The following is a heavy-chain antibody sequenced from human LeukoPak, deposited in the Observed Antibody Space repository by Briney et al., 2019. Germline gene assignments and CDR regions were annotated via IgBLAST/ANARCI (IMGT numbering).Heavy chain of an antibody. Sequence: ASVKVSCKASGYTFTSYAMHWVRQASGQRLEWMGWINAGNGNTKYSQKFQGRVTITRDTSASTAYMELSSLRSEDTAVHYCARDQGQWLSYDAFDIWGQGTMVTVSS. D-gene: IGHD6-19*01. V-gene: IGHV1-3*01. CDR1: GYTFTSYA. CDR3: ARDQGQWLSYDAFDI. CDR2: INAGNGNT. J-gene: IGHJ3*02.